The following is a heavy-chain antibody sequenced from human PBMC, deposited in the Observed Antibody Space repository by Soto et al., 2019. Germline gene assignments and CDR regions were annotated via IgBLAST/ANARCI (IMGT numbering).Heavy chain of an antibody. Sequence: SETLSLTCTVSGGSISSYYWSWIRQPPGKGLEWIGYIYYSGSTNYNPSLKSRVTISVDTSKNQFALKLSSVTAADTAVYYCARVRYNWNYEAGAFDIWGQGTMVTVSS. CDR3: ARVRYNWNYEAGAFDI. CDR2: IYYSGST. V-gene: IGHV4-59*01. J-gene: IGHJ3*02. D-gene: IGHD1-7*01. CDR1: GGSISSYY.